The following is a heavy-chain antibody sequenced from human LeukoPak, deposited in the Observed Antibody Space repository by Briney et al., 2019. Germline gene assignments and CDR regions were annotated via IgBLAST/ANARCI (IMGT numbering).Heavy chain of an antibody. CDR2: IYYSGST. Sequence: SETLSLTCTVSGGSISSSSYYWGWIRQPPGKGLEWIGSIYYSGSTYYNPSLKSRVTISVDTSKNQFSLKLSSVTAADTAVYYCARDQRYSSSWYPGWFDPWGQGTLVTVSS. CDR1: GGSISSSSYY. CDR3: ARDQRYSSSWYPGWFDP. J-gene: IGHJ5*02. V-gene: IGHV4-39*07. D-gene: IGHD6-13*01.